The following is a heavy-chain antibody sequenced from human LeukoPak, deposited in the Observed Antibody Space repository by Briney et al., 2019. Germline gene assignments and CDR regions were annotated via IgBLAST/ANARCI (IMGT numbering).Heavy chain of an antibody. V-gene: IGHV3-30*18. CDR1: RFTFSNYA. Sequence: PARSLRLSWEAARFTFSNYAMHWVSQAQGKGLEWEEVKSYDGTNKFYADSVKGRFTISRDNSRNTLYVQMNSLRPEDTAVYCCAKDHGSHGHARYYFDYWGQGTQVTVSS. CDR2: KSYDGTNK. D-gene: IGHD5-18*01. CDR3: AKDHGSHGHARYYFDY. J-gene: IGHJ4*02.